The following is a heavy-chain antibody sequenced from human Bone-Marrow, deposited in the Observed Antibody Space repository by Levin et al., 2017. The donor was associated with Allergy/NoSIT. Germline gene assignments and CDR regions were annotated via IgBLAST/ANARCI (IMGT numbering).Heavy chain of an antibody. J-gene: IGHJ3*02. Sequence: ASVKVSCKVSGYTLTELSMHWVRQAPGKGLEWMGGFDPEDGETIYAQKFQGRVTMTEDTSTDTAYMELSSLRSEDTAVYYCATDLNYYDSSGHDAFDIWGQGTMVTVSS. CDR3: ATDLNYYDSSGHDAFDI. CDR2: FDPEDGET. D-gene: IGHD3-22*01. CDR1: GYTLTELS. V-gene: IGHV1-24*01.